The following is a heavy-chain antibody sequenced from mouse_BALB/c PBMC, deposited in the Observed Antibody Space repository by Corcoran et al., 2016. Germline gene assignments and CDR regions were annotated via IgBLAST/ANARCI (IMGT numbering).Heavy chain of an antibody. J-gene: IGHJ3*01. CDR3: ARSDGSSWFAY. V-gene: IGHV9-3-1*01. Sequence: QIQLVQSGPELKKPGETVKISCTASGYTFTNYGMNWVKQAPGKGLKWMGWINTYTGEPTYADDFKGRFAFSLETSASTAYLQINNLKNEDTATYCCARSDGSSWFAYWGQGTLVTVSA. CDR2: INTYTGEP. D-gene: IGHD1-1*01. CDR1: GYTFTNYG.